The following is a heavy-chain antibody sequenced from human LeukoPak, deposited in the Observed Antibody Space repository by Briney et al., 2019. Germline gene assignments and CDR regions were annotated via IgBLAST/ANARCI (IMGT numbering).Heavy chain of an antibody. D-gene: IGHD2-21*02. CDR2: ISGSGGST. V-gene: IGHV3-23*01. J-gene: IGHJ4*02. Sequence: GGSLRLSCAASGFTFSSYAMSWVRQAPGKGLEWVSAISGSGGSTYYADSVKGRFTISRDNSKNTLYLQMNSLRAEDTAVYYCAKSPRLAYCGGDCPDGNFFDYWGQGTLVTVSS. CDR1: GFTFSSYA. CDR3: AKSPRLAYCGGDCPDGNFFDY.